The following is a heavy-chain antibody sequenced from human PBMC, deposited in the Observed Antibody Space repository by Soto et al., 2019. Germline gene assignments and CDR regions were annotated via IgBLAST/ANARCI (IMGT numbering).Heavy chain of an antibody. CDR3: AKDFRIVVPRFDY. J-gene: IGHJ4*02. V-gene: IGHV3-23*01. CDR2: IGGGGTGT. Sequence: QTGGSLRLSCAASGFTFSTYAMTWVRQAPGKGLEWVSTIGGGGTGTYYADSVKGRFTISRDNSENTLYLQMNSLRAEDTAIYYCAKDFRIVVPRFDYWGQGTLVTVSS. CDR1: GFTFSTYA. D-gene: IGHD2-2*01.